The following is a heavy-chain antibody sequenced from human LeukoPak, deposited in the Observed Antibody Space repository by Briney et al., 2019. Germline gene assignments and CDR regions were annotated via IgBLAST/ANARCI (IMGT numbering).Heavy chain of an antibody. CDR2: INHNGNVN. CDR3: ARGGGLDV. D-gene: IGHD3-16*01. J-gene: IGHJ6*02. V-gene: IGHV3-7*03. CDR1: RFTFSNYG. Sequence: GGSLRLSCAASRFTFSNYGVNWARQAPGKGLEWVASINHNGNVNYYVDSVKGRFTISRDNAKNSLYLQMSNLRAEDTAVYFCARGGGLDVWGQGATVTVSS.